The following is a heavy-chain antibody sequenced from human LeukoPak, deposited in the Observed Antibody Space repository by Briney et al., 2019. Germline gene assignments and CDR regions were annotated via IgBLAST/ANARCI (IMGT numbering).Heavy chain of an antibody. J-gene: IGHJ4*02. CDR2: SRDKPKSYST. CDR3: TTDSVD. V-gene: IGHV3-72*01. CDR1: GITLSGQF. Sequence: GGSLRLSCAASGITLSGQFMDWVRQAPGKGLEWVGRSRDKPKSYSTEYAASVKGRFTISRDDSKNTLYLQMNGLKTEDTAVYYCTTDSVDWGQGTLVTVSS.